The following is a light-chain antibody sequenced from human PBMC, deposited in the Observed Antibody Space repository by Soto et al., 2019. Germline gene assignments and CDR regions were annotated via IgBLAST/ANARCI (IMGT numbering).Light chain of an antibody. CDR1: SSNIGAGYD. V-gene: IGLV1-40*01. Sequence: QSVLTQPPSVSGAPGQRVTISCTGSSSNIGAGYDVHWYQQLPGTAPKLLIYGNSNRPSGVPDRFSGSKSGTSASLAITGPQAEDAADYYCQSYATSLSGSVFGGVTKLTVL. J-gene: IGLJ3*02. CDR2: GNS. CDR3: QSYATSLSGSV.